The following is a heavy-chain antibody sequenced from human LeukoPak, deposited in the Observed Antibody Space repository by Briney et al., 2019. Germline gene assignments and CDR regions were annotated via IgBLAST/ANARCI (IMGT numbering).Heavy chain of an antibody. Sequence: PGGSLRLSCAASGFTFSDHYMDWVRQAPGKGLEWVGRTRNKANSYTTEYAASVKGRFTISRDDSKNSLYLQMNSLKTEDTAVYYCARESTTIKYHFDYWGQGTLVTVSS. CDR2: TRNKANSYTT. CDR1: GFTFSDHY. J-gene: IGHJ4*02. CDR3: ARESTTIKYHFDY. V-gene: IGHV3-72*01. D-gene: IGHD5-24*01.